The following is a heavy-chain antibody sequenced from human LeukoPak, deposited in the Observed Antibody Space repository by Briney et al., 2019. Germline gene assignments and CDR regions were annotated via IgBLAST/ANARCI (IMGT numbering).Heavy chain of an antibody. V-gene: IGHV4-59*12. CDR2: IYYSGST. Sequence: PSETLSLTCTVSGGSISSYYWSWIRQPPGKGLEWIGYIYYSGSTNYNPSLKSRVTISVDTSKNQFSLKLSSVTAADTAVYYCAREYDYGDFLPFWFDPWGQGTLVTVSS. CDR3: AREYDYGDFLPFWFDP. D-gene: IGHD4-17*01. J-gene: IGHJ5*02. CDR1: GGSISSYY.